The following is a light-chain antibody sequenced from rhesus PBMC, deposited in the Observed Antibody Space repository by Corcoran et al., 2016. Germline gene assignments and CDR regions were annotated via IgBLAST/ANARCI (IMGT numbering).Light chain of an antibody. CDR3: CSYAGRYSFL. J-gene: IGLJ1*01. Sequence: QAALTQPRSVSGSPGQSVTISCTGTSSDIGGYNYGSWYQQHPGTAPKLMIYEVSKRPSGVSDRFSGSKSVNTASLTISGLQAEDDAYYDCCSYAGRYSFLFGAGTRLTVL. CDR2: EVS. CDR1: SSDIGGYNY. V-gene: IGLV2-32*01.